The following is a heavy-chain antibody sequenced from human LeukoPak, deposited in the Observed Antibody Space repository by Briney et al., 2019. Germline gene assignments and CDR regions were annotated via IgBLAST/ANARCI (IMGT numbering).Heavy chain of an antibody. CDR1: GGSFSGYY. J-gene: IGHJ4*02. D-gene: IGHD6-19*01. Sequence: PSETLSLTCAVYGGSFSGYYWSWIRQPPGKGLEWIGEINHSGSTNYNPSLKSRVTISVDTSKNQFSLKLSSVTAADTAVYYCARGVTVVGYYFDYWGQGTLVTVSS. CDR3: ARGVTVVGYYFDY. CDR2: INHSGST. V-gene: IGHV4-34*01.